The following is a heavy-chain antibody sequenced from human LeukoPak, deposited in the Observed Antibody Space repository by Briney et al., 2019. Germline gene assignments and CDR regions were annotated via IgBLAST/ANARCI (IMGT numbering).Heavy chain of an antibody. CDR1: GYTFTSYD. V-gene: IGHV1-8*01. J-gene: IGHJ4*02. D-gene: IGHD3-10*01. CDR2: MNPNSGNT. Sequence: GASVKVSCKASGYTFTSYDINWVRQATGQGLEWMGWMNPNSGNTGYAQKFQGRVTMTRNTSISTAYMELSSLRSEDTAGYYCARGLGTYKWFRESPEPPDYWGQGTLVTVSS. CDR3: ARGLGTYKWFRESPEPPDY.